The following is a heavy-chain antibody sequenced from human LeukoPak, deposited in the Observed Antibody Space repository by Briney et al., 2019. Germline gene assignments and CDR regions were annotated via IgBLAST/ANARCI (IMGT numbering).Heavy chain of an antibody. D-gene: IGHD3-16*01. CDR3: ARDRVGDGGSDY. CDR1: GGSISSYY. Sequence: SETLSLTCTVSGGSISSYYWSWIRQPPGKGLEWIGYIYYSGSTDYNPSLKSRVTISVDTSKNQFSLKLSSVTAADTAVYYCARDRVGDGGSDYWGQGTLVTVSS. V-gene: IGHV4-59*01. CDR2: IYYSGST. J-gene: IGHJ4*02.